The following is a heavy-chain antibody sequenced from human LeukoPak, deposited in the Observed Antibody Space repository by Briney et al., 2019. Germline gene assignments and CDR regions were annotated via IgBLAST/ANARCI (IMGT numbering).Heavy chain of an antibody. Sequence: SETLSLTCTLSGGSISGFYWGWIRQPPGKGLEWIGSIYYSGSTYYNPSLKSRVTISVDTSKNQFSLKLSSVTAADTAVYFCARGILRDYYDSSGFYHRGGVGYWGQGTLVTVSS. CDR2: IYYSGST. D-gene: IGHD3-22*01. CDR3: ARGILRDYYDSSGFYHRGGVGY. CDR1: GGSISGFY. J-gene: IGHJ4*02. V-gene: IGHV4-39*01.